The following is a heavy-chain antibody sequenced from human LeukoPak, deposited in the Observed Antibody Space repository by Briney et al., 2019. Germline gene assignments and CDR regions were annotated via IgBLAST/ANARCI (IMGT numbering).Heavy chain of an antibody. Sequence: GGSLRLSCAGSGFTFSDYYFSWIRQAPGKGLEWIGYISSSGSIYYADSVKGRFTMSRDDAKSSLYLQVSSLRAEDTAIYYCARRRDYFDSWGQGTLVTVSS. CDR3: ARRRDYFDS. V-gene: IGHV3-11*01. CDR1: GFTFSDYY. J-gene: IGHJ4*02. CDR2: ISSSGSI.